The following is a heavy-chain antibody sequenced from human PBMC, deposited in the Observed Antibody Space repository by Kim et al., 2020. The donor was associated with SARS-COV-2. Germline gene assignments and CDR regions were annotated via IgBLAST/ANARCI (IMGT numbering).Heavy chain of an antibody. CDR1: GGTFSSYA. CDR3: AGDSYGNPIGYFDY. J-gene: IGHJ4*02. D-gene: IGHD5-18*01. CDR2: IIPIFGTA. V-gene: IGHV1-69*13. Sequence: SVKVSCKASGGTFSSYAISWVRQAPGQGLEWMGGIIPIFGTANYAQKFQGRVTITADESTSTAYMELSSLRSEDTAVYYCAGDSYGNPIGYFDYWGQGTLVTVSS.